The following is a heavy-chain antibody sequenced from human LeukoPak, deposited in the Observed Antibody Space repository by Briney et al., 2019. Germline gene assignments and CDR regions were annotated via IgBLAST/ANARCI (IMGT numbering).Heavy chain of an antibody. Sequence: GGSLRLSCTASGFAFSSYAMSWVRQAPGVGLEWVSAIDGGGGRTWHADSVRGRFTISRDNSKNTLYLQMNSLRAEDTAVYYCAKAGTNGKMAGYFDYWGQGTLVTVSS. V-gene: IGHV3-23*01. CDR3: AKAGTNGKMAGYFDY. D-gene: IGHD2-8*01. CDR2: IDGGGGRT. CDR1: GFAFSSYA. J-gene: IGHJ4*02.